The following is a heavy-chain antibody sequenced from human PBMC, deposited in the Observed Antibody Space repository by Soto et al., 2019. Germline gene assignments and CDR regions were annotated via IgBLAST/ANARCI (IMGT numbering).Heavy chain of an antibody. J-gene: IGHJ6*02. CDR2: INHSGST. CDR3: AKYSRGSGSYLYYYYYGMDV. D-gene: IGHD3-10*01. V-gene: IGHV4-34*01. CDR1: GGSFSGYY. Sequence: PSETLSLTCAVYGGSFSGYYWSWIRQPPGKGLEWIGEINHSGSTNYNPSLKSRVTISVDTSKNQFSLKLSSVTAADTAVYYCAKYSRGSGSYLYYYYYGMDVWGQGTTVTVSS.